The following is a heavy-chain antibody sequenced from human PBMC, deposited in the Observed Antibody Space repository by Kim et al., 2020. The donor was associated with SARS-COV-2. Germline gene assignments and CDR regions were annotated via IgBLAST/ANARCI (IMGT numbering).Heavy chain of an antibody. D-gene: IGHD5-18*01. J-gene: IGHJ6*02. CDR3: ARENSYGLQYYYYGMDV. V-gene: IGHV3-30*01. Sequence: VKGRFTITRDNSKNTLYLQMNSLRAEDTAVYYCARENSYGLQYYYYGMDVWGQGTTVTVSS.